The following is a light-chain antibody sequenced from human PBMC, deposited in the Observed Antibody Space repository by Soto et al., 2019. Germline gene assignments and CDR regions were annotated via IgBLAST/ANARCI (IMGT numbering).Light chain of an antibody. CDR1: QIITTW. CDR3: LQHKTFPWT. J-gene: IGKJ1*01. CDR2: DAS. V-gene: IGKV1-5*01. Sequence: DIQMTQSPSTLSASVGDRVVITCRASQIITTWLAWYQQKPGKAPKLLIYDASSLESGVPSRFSGSGSGTEFTLTISRLQPDDFATYYCLQHKTFPWTFGQGTKVDIK.